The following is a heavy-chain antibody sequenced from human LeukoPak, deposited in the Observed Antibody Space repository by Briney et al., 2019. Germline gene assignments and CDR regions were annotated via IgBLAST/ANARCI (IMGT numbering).Heavy chain of an antibody. D-gene: IGHD2-15*01. V-gene: IGHV1-18*01. Sequence: ASVKVSCKASGYTFTSYGISWVRQAPGQGLEWMGWISAYNGNTNYAQKLQGRVTMTTDTSTSTAYMELRSLRSDDTAVYYCARGPAVVAATPTNYYYYYGMDVWGQGTTVTVSS. J-gene: IGHJ6*02. CDR2: ISAYNGNT. CDR3: ARGPAVVAATPTNYYYYYGMDV. CDR1: GYTFTSYG.